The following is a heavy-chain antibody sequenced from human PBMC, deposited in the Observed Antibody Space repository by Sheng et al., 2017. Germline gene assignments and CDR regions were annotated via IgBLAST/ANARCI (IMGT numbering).Heavy chain of an antibody. CDR1: GFTFSSYN. V-gene: IGHV3-21*06. CDR2: INTKSDYI. CDR3: ARADYCSGGICYGAFDV. D-gene: IGHD2-15*01. J-gene: IGHJ3*01. Sequence: EVQLMESGGGLVKPGGSLRLSCAASGFTFSSYNMDWVRQAPGKGLEWVSSINTKSDYIYYADSVKGRFTVSRDNAKSSLYLQMNSLRAEDTAVYYCARADYCSGGICYGAFDVWGQGTMVTVS.